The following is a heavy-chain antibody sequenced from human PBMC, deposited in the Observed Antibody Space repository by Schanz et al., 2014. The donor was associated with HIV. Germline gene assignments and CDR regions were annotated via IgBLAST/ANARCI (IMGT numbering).Heavy chain of an antibody. J-gene: IGHJ6*02. V-gene: IGHV3-30*18. CDR1: GFTFNSYG. CDR2: ISYDGSNK. D-gene: IGHD3-22*01. CDR3: AKDRNYYDSRYRGKGNYYYYYGMDV. Sequence: QVQLVESGGGVVQPGRSLRLSCAASGFTFNSYGMHWVRQAPGKGLEWVSVISYDGSNKKYADSVKGRFTISRDNSKNTLYLQLKSLRAEDTAVYYCAKDRNYYDSRYRGKGNYYYYYGMDVWGQGTKVTVSS.